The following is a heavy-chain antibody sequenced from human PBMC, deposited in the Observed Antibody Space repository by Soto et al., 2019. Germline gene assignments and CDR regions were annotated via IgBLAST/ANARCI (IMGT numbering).Heavy chain of an antibody. Sequence: EGQLVESGGGLVQPGGSLKLSCAGSGFTFGGSAMHWVRQASGKGLEWVGHIRSETNSYATAYAESVKGRFTISRDDSMNTAYLQMNSLKTEDTAVYFCTRQTDAVQWPVVPRDYNFDYWGQGTLVTVSS. CDR2: IRSETNSYAT. CDR3: TRQTDAVQWPVVPRDYNFDY. D-gene: IGHD6-19*01. CDR1: GFTFGGSA. J-gene: IGHJ4*02. V-gene: IGHV3-73*02.